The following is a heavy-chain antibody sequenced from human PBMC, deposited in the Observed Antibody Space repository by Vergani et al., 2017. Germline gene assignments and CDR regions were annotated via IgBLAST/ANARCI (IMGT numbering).Heavy chain of an antibody. V-gene: IGHV3-15*07. D-gene: IGHD1-26*01. CDR2: IKSKTDGGTT. Sequence: EVQLVESGGGLVKPGGSLRLSCAASGFTFSNAWMNWVRQAPGKGLEWVGRIKSKTDGGTTDYAAPVKGRFTISRDNSKNTLYLQMNSLRAEDTAVYYCARALIPRERTKTGFDYWGQGTLVTVSS. J-gene: IGHJ4*02. CDR1: GFTFSNAW. CDR3: ARALIPRERTKTGFDY.